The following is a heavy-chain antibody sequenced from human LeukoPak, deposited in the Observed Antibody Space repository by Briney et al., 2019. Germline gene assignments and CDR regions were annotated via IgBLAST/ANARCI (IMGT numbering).Heavy chain of an antibody. J-gene: IGHJ4*02. V-gene: IGHV3-74*01. CDR3: ARENSGSYYQFDC. D-gene: IGHD1-26*01. CDR2: INSDGSTT. Sequence: RPGGSLRLSCAASGLTFSSYWMHWVRQAPGKGLVWVSRINSDGSTTTYADSVKGRFTISRDNAKNTLYLQMNSLRPEDTAVYYCARENSGSYYQFDCWGQGTLVTVSS. CDR1: GLTFSSYW.